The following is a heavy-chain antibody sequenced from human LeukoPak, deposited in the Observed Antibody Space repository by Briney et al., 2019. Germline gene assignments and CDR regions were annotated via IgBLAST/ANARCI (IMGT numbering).Heavy chain of an antibody. J-gene: IGHJ4*02. Sequence: GGSLRLSCAASGFTFSSYAMSWVRQAPGKGLEWVSAISGSGGSTYYADSVKGRFTISRDNSKNTLYLQMNSLRAEDTAVYYCAKGYGSSGYYYVRGGSDYWGQGTLVTVSS. D-gene: IGHD3-22*01. V-gene: IGHV3-23*01. CDR3: AKGYGSSGYYYVRGGSDY. CDR1: GFTFSSYA. CDR2: ISGSGGST.